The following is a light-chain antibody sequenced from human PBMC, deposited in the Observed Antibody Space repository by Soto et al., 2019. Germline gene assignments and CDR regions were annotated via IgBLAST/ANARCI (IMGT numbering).Light chain of an antibody. CDR1: QSVAKSF. CDR3: QQYASSPIT. J-gene: IGKJ5*01. CDR2: DAS. V-gene: IGKV3-20*01. Sequence: EIVLTQSAGTLSLSPGERATLSCRASQSVAKSFLAWYQQTPGQAPRLLISDASRRATGTPDRFSGSGSGTAFTLTISRLEPEDFAVYYCQQYASSPITFGQGTRLEIK.